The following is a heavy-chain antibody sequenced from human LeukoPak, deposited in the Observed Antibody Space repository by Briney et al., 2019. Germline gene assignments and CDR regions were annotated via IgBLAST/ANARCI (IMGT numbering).Heavy chain of an antibody. D-gene: IGHD6-13*01. J-gene: IGHJ5*02. CDR2: IYYSGST. CDR1: SGSVNSYY. CDR3: ARDGQPGWFDP. Sequence: SETLSLTCTVSSGSVNSYYWSWIRQPPGKGLEWIGYIYYSGSTNYNPSLKSRVTISVDTSKNQFSLKLSPVTAADTAVYYCARDGQPGWFDPWGQGTLVTVSS. V-gene: IGHV4-59*02.